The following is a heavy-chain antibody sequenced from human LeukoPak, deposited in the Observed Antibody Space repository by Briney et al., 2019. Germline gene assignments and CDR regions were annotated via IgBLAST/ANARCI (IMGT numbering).Heavy chain of an antibody. J-gene: IGHJ5*02. Sequence: KPSETLSLTCTVSGGSISSSSYYWGWIRQPPGKGLEWIGSIYHSGSIYYNPSLKSRDTISVDTSKNQFSLKLSSVTAADTAVYYCARDGSGWFDPWGQGTLVTVSS. CDR2: IYHSGSI. V-gene: IGHV4-39*07. CDR1: GGSISSSSYY. CDR3: ARDGSGWFDP.